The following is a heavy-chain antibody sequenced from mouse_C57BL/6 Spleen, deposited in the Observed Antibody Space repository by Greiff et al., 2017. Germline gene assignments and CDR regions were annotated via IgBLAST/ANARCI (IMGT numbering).Heavy chain of an antibody. CDR3: ARATTGWYFDV. CDR1: GYTFTSYW. J-gene: IGHJ1*03. D-gene: IGHD1-1*01. Sequence: QVQLQQPGAELVRPGSSVKLSCKASGYTFTSYWMHWVKQRPIQGLEWIGNIDPSDSETHYNQKFKDKATLTVDTSSSTAYMQRSSLTSEDSAVYYCARATTGWYFDVWGTGTTVTVSS. V-gene: IGHV1-52*01. CDR2: IDPSDSET.